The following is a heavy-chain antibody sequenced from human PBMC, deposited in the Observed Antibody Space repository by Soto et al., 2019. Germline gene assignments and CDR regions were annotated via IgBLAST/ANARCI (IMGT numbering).Heavy chain of an antibody. CDR2: IDPSDSYT. CDR3: ASLSVVGATGDAFHI. CDR1: GYSFTSYW. J-gene: IGHJ3*02. D-gene: IGHD1-26*01. V-gene: IGHV5-10-1*01. Sequence: PGESLKISCKGSGYSFTSYWISWVRQMPGKGLEWMGRIDPSDSYTNYSPSFQGHVTISADKSISTAYLQWSSLKASDTAMYYCASLSVVGATGDAFHIWGQGTMVTVSS.